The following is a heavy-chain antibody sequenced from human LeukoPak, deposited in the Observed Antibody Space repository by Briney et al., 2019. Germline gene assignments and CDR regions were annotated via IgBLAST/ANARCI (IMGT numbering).Heavy chain of an antibody. CDR1: GGSIAIGGYY. CDR3: ARNPQYFFDR. J-gene: IGHJ4*02. V-gene: IGHV4-31*03. CDR2: IHYRGKT. Sequence: PSQTLSLTCTVSGGSIAIGGYYWSWLRHHPWKGLEWIGYIHYRGKTYYNPSLESRLNISVDTSKNQFSLRLDSVTAADTAIYYCARNPQYFFDRWGPGILVTVSS.